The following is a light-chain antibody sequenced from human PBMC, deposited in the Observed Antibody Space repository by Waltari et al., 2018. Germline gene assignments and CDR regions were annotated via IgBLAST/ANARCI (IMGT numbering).Light chain of an antibody. CDR2: SAS. Sequence: DIQMTQSPSSLSASVGDRVTITCRASQGIGNALGWFQQRPGEPPKRLIFSASNLQTGVPSRFSGTGSGTEFTLTISSLQPEDFATYYCLQHNTYPLTFGQGTRGEIK. V-gene: IGKV1-17*01. CDR3: LQHNTYPLT. CDR1: QGIGNA. J-gene: IGKJ1*01.